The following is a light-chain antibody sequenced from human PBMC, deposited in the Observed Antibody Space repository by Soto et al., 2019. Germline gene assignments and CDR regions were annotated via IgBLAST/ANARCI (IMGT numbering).Light chain of an antibody. CDR3: SSYAGTNNYV. Sequence: QSALTQPPSASGSPGQSVTISCTGTSSDVGAYHYVSWYQQHPGKAPTLIIYEVSQRPSGVPDRFSGSKSGNTASLTVSGLQADDEAGYYCSSYAGTNNYVFGTGTKVTVL. CDR2: EVS. CDR1: SSDVGAYHY. V-gene: IGLV2-8*01. J-gene: IGLJ1*01.